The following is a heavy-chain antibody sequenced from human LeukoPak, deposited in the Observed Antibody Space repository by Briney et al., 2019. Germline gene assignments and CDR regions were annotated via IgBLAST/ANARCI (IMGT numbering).Heavy chain of an antibody. CDR2: ISTTVANT. J-gene: IGHJ5*02. D-gene: IGHD3-10*01. V-gene: IGHV3-23*01. CDR3: TKRAEFGGFDP. Sequence: GGSLRLSCAASGFTFSTSAMSWVRQAPGKGLEWVSSISTTVANTYYADSVKGRFTISRDNSNHTLYLQMNSLTAEDTAVYYCTKRAEFGGFDPWGQGTLVTVSS. CDR1: GFTFSTSA.